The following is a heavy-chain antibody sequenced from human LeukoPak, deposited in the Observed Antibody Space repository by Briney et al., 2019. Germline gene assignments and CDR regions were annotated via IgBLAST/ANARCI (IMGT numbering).Heavy chain of an antibody. CDR3: ASASRRGVVPAATNYYYYYMDV. J-gene: IGHJ6*03. CDR1: GCTFTSYY. Sequence: GASVKVSCKASGCTFTSYYMHWVRQAPGQGLEGMGIINPSGGSTSYAQKFQGRVTMTRDMSTSTVYMELSSLRSEDTAVYYCASASRRGVVPAATNYYYYYMDVWGKGTTVTVSS. V-gene: IGHV1-46*01. D-gene: IGHD2-2*01. CDR2: INPSGGST.